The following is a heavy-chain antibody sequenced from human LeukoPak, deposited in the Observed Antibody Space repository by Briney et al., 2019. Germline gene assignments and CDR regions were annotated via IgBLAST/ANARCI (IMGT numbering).Heavy chain of an antibody. Sequence: SETLSLTCAVYGGSFSGYYWSWIRQPPGKGLEWIGEINHSGSTNCNPSLKSRVTISVDTSKNQFSLKLSSVTAADTAVYYCARGSTIFGVVNYFDYWGQGTLVTVSS. D-gene: IGHD3-3*01. CDR1: GGSFSGYY. V-gene: IGHV4-34*01. J-gene: IGHJ4*02. CDR2: INHSGST. CDR3: ARGSTIFGVVNYFDY.